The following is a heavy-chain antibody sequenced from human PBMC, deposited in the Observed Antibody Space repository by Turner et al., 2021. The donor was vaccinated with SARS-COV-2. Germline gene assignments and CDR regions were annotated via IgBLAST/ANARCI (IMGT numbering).Heavy chain of an antibody. J-gene: IGHJ4*02. V-gene: IGHV3-30*18. Sequence: VQLVESGGGVVQPGRSLRLSCAASGFTFMNYGVHWVRQAPGKGLEWVAVIAYDGSNKYYADSVKGRFTISRDNSKNTLYLQMNSLRAEDTAVYYCAKSGGMYCSGGNCYSSYFDYWGQGTLVTVSS. CDR2: IAYDGSNK. D-gene: IGHD2-15*01. CDR3: AKSGGMYCSGGNCYSSYFDY. CDR1: GFTFMNYG.